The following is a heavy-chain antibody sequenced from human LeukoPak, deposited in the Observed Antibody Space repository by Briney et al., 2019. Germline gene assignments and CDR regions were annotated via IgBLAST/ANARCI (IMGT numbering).Heavy chain of an antibody. Sequence: ASVAVSCKSAIHTFRSKGFTWVRQPPGQGLEWVGWVSGNNGNTNYARRLQGRVTMTTDTSSSTVYMELRTLRPDDTAVYYCATVSWHGGYCSRTSCYVYDYWGEGSLVTVSS. CDR1: IHTFRSKG. CDR3: ATVSWHGGYCSRTSCYVYDY. V-gene: IGHV1-18*01. J-gene: IGHJ4*02. D-gene: IGHD2-2*01. CDR2: VSGNNGNT.